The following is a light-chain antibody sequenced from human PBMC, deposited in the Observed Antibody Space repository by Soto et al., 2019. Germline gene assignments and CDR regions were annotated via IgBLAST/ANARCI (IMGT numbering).Light chain of an antibody. V-gene: IGKV3-15*01. J-gene: IGKJ4*01. CDR1: RSVSSN. CDR3: QQYNGWPLT. Sequence: EIVMTQSPATLSVSPGERATLSCRASRSVSSNLAWDQQKPGQAPRLLIYGASTRATGIPARFSGSGSGTEFTLIISSLQSEDFAVYCCQQYNGWPLTFGGGTKVEIK. CDR2: GAS.